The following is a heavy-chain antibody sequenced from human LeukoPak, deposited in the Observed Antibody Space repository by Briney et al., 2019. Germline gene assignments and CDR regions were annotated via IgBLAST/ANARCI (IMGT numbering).Heavy chain of an antibody. CDR1: GGSISSSSHS. CDR2: IFYTGRT. J-gene: IGHJ5*02. V-gene: IGHV4-39*01. CDR3: AQSLGSSNWIGNWFDP. Sequence: KSSETLSLTCTVSGGSISSSSHSWGWIRQPPGKGLEWTGSIFYTGRTYYNPSLKSRVTISVDTSKNQFSLKVSSVTAADTPVYYCAQSLGSSNWIGNWFDPWGQGTLVTVSS. D-gene: IGHD6-13*01.